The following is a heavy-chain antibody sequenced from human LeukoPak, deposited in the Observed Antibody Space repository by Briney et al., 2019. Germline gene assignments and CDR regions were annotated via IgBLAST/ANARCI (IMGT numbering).Heavy chain of an antibody. V-gene: IGHV1-69*13. Sequence: EASVKVSCKASGGTFSSYAISWVRRAPGQGLEWMGGIIPIFGTANYAQKFQGRVTITADESTSTAYMELSSLRSEDTAVYYCARDLDYDAFDIWGQGTMVTVSS. CDR1: GGTFSSYA. CDR2: IIPIFGTA. D-gene: IGHD3-16*01. CDR3: ARDLDYDAFDI. J-gene: IGHJ3*02.